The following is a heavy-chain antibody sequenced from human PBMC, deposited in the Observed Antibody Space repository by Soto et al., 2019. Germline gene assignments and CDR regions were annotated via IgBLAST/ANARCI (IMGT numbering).Heavy chain of an antibody. V-gene: IGHV1-69*01. D-gene: IGHD3-3*01. J-gene: IGHJ6*02. CDR3: ARGGLQSYYDFWSGYSIYGMDV. Sequence: QVQLVQSGAEVKKPGSSVKVSCKASGGTFSSYAISWVRQAPGQGLEWMGGIIPIFGTANYAQKFQGRVTINADESTSTAYMELSSRRSEDTAVYYCARGGLQSYYDFWSGYSIYGMDVWCQGTTVTVSS. CDR1: GGTFSSYA. CDR2: IIPIFGTA.